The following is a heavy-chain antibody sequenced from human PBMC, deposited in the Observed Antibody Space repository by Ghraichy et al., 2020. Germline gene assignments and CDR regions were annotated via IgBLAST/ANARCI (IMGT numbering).Heavy chain of an antibody. Sequence: GGSLRLSCAASGFTFSSYSMNWVRQAPGKGLEWVSSISSSSSYIYYADSVKGRFTISRDNAKNSLYLQMNSLRAEDTAVYYCARSRPYYDILTGWFDPWGQGTLVTVSS. CDR2: ISSSSSYI. D-gene: IGHD3-9*01. CDR1: GFTFSSYS. V-gene: IGHV3-21*01. CDR3: ARSRPYYDILTGWFDP. J-gene: IGHJ5*02.